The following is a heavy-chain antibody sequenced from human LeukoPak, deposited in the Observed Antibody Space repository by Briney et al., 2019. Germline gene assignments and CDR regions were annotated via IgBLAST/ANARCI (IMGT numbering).Heavy chain of an antibody. CDR2: ISYDGRDQ. V-gene: IGHV3-30-3*01. Sequence: GRSLRLSCVASGFSLRGYAMHWVRQAPGKGGLEWETMISYDGRDQYYADSVKGRFTISRDDSKNTLFLQMNSLRVEDTAMYHCARIGLGVSFGSGFDYWGQGTLVTVTS. CDR3: ARIGLGVSFGSGFDY. CDR1: GFSLRGYA. D-gene: IGHD3-10*01. J-gene: IGHJ4*02.